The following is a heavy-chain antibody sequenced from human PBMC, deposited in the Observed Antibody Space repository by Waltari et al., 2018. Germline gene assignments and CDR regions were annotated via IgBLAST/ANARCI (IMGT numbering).Heavy chain of an antibody. CDR3: AHFPGV. V-gene: IGHV3-66*01. Sequence: EVPLVASGGGLVQPGGSLRLSCAASGLTVGNNFMTWVRRAPGKGLECVALIYSGGTSYYADSVKGRFTISRDSSKNTVSLQMNILTAGDTAVYYCAHFPGVWGQGTMVTVSS. J-gene: IGHJ3*01. CDR2: IYSGGTS. CDR1: GLTVGNNF.